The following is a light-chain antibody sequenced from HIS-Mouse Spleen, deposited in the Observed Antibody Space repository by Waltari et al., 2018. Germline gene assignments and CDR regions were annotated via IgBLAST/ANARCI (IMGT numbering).Light chain of an antibody. V-gene: IGKV3-11*01. CDR1: QSVSSY. J-gene: IGKJ3*01. CDR3: QQRSNWPPFT. Sequence: EIVLTQSQANLSLSPGERATLPCRASQSVSSYLAWYQQKPGQAPMLLLYDASNTATGIPARFSGSGSGTDFTLTISSLEPEDFAVYYCQQRSNWPPFTFGPGTKVDIK. CDR2: DAS.